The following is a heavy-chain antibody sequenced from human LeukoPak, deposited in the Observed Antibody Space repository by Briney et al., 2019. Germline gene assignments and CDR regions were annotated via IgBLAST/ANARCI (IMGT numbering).Heavy chain of an antibody. CDR3: ARFYGDETYFDY. V-gene: IGHV3-48*03. Sequence: GGSLGLSCAASGFTFSSYEMNWVRQAPGKGLEWVSYISSSGSTIYYADSVKGRFTISRDNAKNSLYLQMNSLRAEDTAVYYCARFYGDETYFDYWGQGTLVTVSS. CDR2: ISSSGSTI. J-gene: IGHJ4*02. CDR1: GFTFSSYE. D-gene: IGHD4-17*01.